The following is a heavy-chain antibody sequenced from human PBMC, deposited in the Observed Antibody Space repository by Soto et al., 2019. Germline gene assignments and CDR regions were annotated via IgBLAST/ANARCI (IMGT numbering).Heavy chain of an antibody. D-gene: IGHD2-15*01. Sequence: EVQLVESGGGFVKPGGSLRLSCVASGLSFTNAWMSWVRQAPGKGPEWVGRIKSKTDGGTADYAAPVKGRVTISRDDTQNPPYLHMYSLKTEDTALYHCITDIGFYCLYFWGQGTTVTVSS. CDR1: GLSFTNAW. V-gene: IGHV3-15*01. CDR2: IKSKTDGGTA. CDR3: ITDIGFYCLYF. J-gene: IGHJ6*02.